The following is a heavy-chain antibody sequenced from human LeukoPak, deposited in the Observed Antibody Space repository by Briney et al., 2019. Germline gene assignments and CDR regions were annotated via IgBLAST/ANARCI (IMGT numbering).Heavy chain of an antibody. CDR3: ARDPPSGGRGTWG. V-gene: IGHV3-53*01. J-gene: IGHJ4*02. D-gene: IGHD3-16*01. Sequence: GGSLRLPCAASGVTVSSNYMSWVRQAPGKGLEWVSVMYSGGSTNYADSVKGRFTISRDNSKNTLYLQMNSLRVEDTAVYYCARDPPSGGRGTWGWGQGTLVTVSS. CDR2: MYSGGST. CDR1: GVTVSSNY.